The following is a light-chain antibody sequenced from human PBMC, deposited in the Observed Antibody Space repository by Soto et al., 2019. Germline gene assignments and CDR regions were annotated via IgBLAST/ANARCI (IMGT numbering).Light chain of an antibody. Sequence: ENVSTQSPGTLSFSPGERATLSCRACQSVSNTFLAWYQQKPGQAPRLLIYGASNRATGIPDRFSGSGSGTDFTLTISRLEPEDFAVYYCQQSGSPSGWTFGRGTKVAIK. CDR3: QQSGSPSGWT. V-gene: IGKV3-20*01. CDR2: GAS. CDR1: QSVSNTF. J-gene: IGKJ1*01.